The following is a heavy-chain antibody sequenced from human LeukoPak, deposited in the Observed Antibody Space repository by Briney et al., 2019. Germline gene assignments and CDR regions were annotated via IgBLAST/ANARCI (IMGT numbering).Heavy chain of an antibody. CDR2: ISSSSSYI. V-gene: IGHV3-21*01. CDR1: GFTFSSYS. Sequence: GGSLRLSCAASGFTFSSYSMNWVRQAPGKGLEWVSSISSSSSYIYYADSVKGRFTISRDNAKNSLYLQMNSLRDEDTAGYYCARDRQYRSSSSCCPLFDYWGQGTLVTVSS. J-gene: IGHJ4*02. CDR3: ARDRQYRSSSSCCPLFDY. D-gene: IGHD2-2*01.